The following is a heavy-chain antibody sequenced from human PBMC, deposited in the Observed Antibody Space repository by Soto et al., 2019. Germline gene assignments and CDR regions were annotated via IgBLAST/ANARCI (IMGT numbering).Heavy chain of an antibody. J-gene: IGHJ6*02. CDR1: GFTFNDYA. V-gene: IGHV3-33*08. Sequence: VQLVESGGGLVQPGRSLRLSCAASGFTFNDYAMHWVRQAPGKGLEWVAVIWYDGSNKYYADSVKGRFTISRDNSKNTLYLQMNSLRAEDTAVYYCARDDIPGRAVAIYGMDVWGQGTTVTVSS. D-gene: IGHD6-19*01. CDR3: ARDDIPGRAVAIYGMDV. CDR2: IWYDGSNK.